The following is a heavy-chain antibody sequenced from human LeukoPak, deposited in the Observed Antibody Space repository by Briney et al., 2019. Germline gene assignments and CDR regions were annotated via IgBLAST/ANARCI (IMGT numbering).Heavy chain of an antibody. CDR1: GFTFSSYA. CDR2: ISGSGGST. V-gene: IGHV3-23*01. CDR3: AKVSRTTVTGLLDY. Sequence: GGSLRLSCAASGFTFSSYAMSWVRQAPGKGLEWVSSISGSGGSTYYADSVKGRFTISRDNSKNTLYLQMNSLRAEDTAVYYCAKVSRTTVTGLLDYWGQGTLVTVSS. D-gene: IGHD4-11*01. J-gene: IGHJ4*02.